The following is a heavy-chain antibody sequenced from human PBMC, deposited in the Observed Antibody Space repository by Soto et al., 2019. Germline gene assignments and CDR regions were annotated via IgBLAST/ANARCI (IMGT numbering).Heavy chain of an antibody. J-gene: IGHJ4*02. V-gene: IGHV3-23*01. CDR1: GFTFSSYA. Sequence: GGSLRLSCAASGFTFSSYAMSWVRQAPGKGLEWVSAISGSGGSTYYADSVKGRFTTSRDNSKNTLYLQMNSLRAEDTAVYYCAKVTEGITGTIFDYWGQGTLVTVSS. CDR3: AKVTEGITGTIFDY. CDR2: ISGSGGST. D-gene: IGHD1-20*01.